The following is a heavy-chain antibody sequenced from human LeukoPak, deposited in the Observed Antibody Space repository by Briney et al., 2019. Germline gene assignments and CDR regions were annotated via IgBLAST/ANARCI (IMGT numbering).Heavy chain of an antibody. CDR3: ARGYSYGYGYAFDI. Sequence: PSETLSLTCTVSGGSISSYYWSWIRQPPGKGLEWIGRIYTSGSTNYNPSLKSRVTMSVDTSKNQFSLKLSSVTAADTAVYYCARGYSYGYGYAFDIWGQGTMVTVSS. D-gene: IGHD5-18*01. J-gene: IGHJ3*02. CDR1: GGSISSYY. CDR2: IYTSGST. V-gene: IGHV4-4*07.